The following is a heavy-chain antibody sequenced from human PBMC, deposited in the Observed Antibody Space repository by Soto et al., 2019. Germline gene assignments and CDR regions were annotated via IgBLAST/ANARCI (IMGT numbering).Heavy chain of an antibody. CDR3: ARDPTTDYYYGMDV. J-gene: IGHJ6*02. Sequence: SETLSLTCAVYGGSFSGYYWSWIRQPPGKGLEWIGSIYYSGSTYYNPSLKSRVTISVDTSKNQFSLKLSSVTAADTAVYYCARDPTTDYYYGMDVWGQGTTVTVSS. D-gene: IGHD4-17*01. CDR1: GGSFSGYY. CDR2: IYYSGST. V-gene: IGHV4-34*01.